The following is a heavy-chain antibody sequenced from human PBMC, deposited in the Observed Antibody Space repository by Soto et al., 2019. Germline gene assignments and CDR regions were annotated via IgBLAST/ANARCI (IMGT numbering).Heavy chain of an antibody. Sequence: PGGSLRLSCAASGFIFRSYGMHWVRQTPGKGLSWVAMIWYDGSKSDYGESVKGRFTISRDNSKNTLYLEMNSLRAEDTGIYFSVREAVDWASDPCNRRWCFDHWGQGTLVTVSS. J-gene: IGHJ4*02. CDR3: VREAVDWASDPCNRRWCFDH. V-gene: IGHV3-33*01. D-gene: IGHD3-9*01. CDR2: IWYDGSKS. CDR1: GFIFRSYG.